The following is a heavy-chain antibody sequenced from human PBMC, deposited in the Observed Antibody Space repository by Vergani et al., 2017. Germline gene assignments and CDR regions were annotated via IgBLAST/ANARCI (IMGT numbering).Heavy chain of an antibody. D-gene: IGHD3-22*01. CDR1: GFTFSSYG. CDR2: IRYDGSNK. J-gene: IGHJ4*02. Sequence: QVQLVESGGGVVQPGGSLRLSCAASGFTFSSYGMHLVRQAPGKGLEWVAFIRYDGSNKYYADSVKGRFTISRDNSKNTLYLQMNSLRAEDTAVYYCAKDDLSYSSGYFDYWGQGTLVTVSS. CDR3: AKDDLSYSSGYFDY. V-gene: IGHV3-30*02.